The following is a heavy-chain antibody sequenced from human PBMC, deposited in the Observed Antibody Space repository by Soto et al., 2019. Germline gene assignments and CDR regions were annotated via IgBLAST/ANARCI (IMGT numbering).Heavy chain of an antibody. J-gene: IGHJ4*02. CDR2: IYYSGST. CDR3: ARQRSIAAAGTPFYCDY. Sequence: PSETLSLTCTVSGGSISSYYWSWIRQPPGKGLEWIGYIYYSGSTNYNPSLKSRITISVDTSKNQFSLKLSSVTAADTAVYYCARQRSIAAAGTPFYCDYWGQGTLVTVSS. CDR1: GGSISSYY. V-gene: IGHV4-59*01. D-gene: IGHD6-13*01.